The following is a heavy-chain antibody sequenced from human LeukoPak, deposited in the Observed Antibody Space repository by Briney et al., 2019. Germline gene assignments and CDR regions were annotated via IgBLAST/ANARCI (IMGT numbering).Heavy chain of an antibody. V-gene: IGHV4-30-4*01. J-gene: IGHJ4*02. CDR2: IYYSGST. CDR1: GGSISSGDYY. CDR3: ARGREVGGDLDY. D-gene: IGHD3-16*01. Sequence: SETLSLTCTVSGGSISSGDYYWSWIRQPPGKGLEWIGYIYYSGSTYYNPSLKSRVTISVDTSKNQFSLKLSSVTAADTAVYYCARGREVGGDLDYWGQGTLVTVSS.